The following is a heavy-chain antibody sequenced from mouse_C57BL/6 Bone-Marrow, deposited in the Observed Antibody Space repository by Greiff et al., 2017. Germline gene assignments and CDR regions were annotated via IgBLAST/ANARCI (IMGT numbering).Heavy chain of an antibody. D-gene: IGHD1-2*01. CDR1: GYTFTSYG. CDR2: IYPRSGNT. J-gene: IGHJ3*01. V-gene: IGHV1-81*01. CDR3: ARGLRRLAWLAY. Sequence: VQLQESGAELARPGASVKLSCKASGYTFTSYGISWVKQRTGQGLEWIGEIYPRSGNTYYNAKFKGKATLTADKSSSTAYMELRSLTSEDSAVYFWARGLRRLAWLAYWGQGTLVTVSA.